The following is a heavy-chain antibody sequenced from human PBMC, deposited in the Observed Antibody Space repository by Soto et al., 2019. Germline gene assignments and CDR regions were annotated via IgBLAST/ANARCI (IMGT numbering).Heavy chain of an antibody. V-gene: IGHV4-39*01. CDR2: INYSGTT. CDR3: ARVPDR. CDR1: GGSISTTSFY. J-gene: IGHJ5*02. D-gene: IGHD2-2*01. Sequence: PSETLSLTCTVSGGSISTTSFYWAWIRQPPGKGPEWIGSINYSGTTYYTSSLRSRVTISVDTSKNQFSLKMSSVTAADTSVYYCARVPDRWGQGTLVTVSS.